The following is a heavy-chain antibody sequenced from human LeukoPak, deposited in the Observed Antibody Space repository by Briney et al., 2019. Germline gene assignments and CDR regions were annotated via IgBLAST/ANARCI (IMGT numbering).Heavy chain of an antibody. CDR1: GFTFSSYA. Sequence: GGSLRLFCAASGFTFSSYAMSWVRQAPGKGLEWVSAISGSGGSTYYADSAKGRFTISRDNSKHTLYLQINSLRAEDTAVYYCAKGGRRITMVRGVAETNWFDPWGQGTLVTVSS. D-gene: IGHD3-10*01. V-gene: IGHV3-23*01. CDR3: AKGGRRITMVRGVAETNWFDP. J-gene: IGHJ5*02. CDR2: ISGSGGST.